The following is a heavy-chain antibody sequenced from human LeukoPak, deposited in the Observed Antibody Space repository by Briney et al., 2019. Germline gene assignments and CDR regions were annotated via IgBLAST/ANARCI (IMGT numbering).Heavy chain of an antibody. D-gene: IGHD1-26*01. V-gene: IGHV3-23*01. CDR3: AKAGSFWGFDS. J-gene: IGHJ4*02. CDR2: ISAGDGSP. CDR1: GFTFSSYA. Sequence: GGSLRLSCVASGFTFSSYAMTWGRQAPGKGLEWVSGISAGDGSPFYADSVKGRFTIPRDNPKNTLYLQMNSLRAEDTAVYYCAKAGSFWGFDSWGQGTLVTVSS.